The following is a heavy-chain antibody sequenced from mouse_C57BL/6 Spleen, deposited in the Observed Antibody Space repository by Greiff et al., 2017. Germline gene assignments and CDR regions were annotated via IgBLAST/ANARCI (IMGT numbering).Heavy chain of an antibody. CDR1: GFNIKDYY. V-gene: IGHV14-2*01. J-gene: IGHJ4*01. Sequence: EVQLQQSGAELVKPGASVKLSCTASGFNIKDYYMHWVKQRTEQGLEWIGRSEPEDGETTYAPKFQGKATITAYTSSNTSYLQLSSQTSEDTAVYYCARSYYGYDEEGSYAMDYWGQGTTVTVSS. CDR3: ARSYYGYDEEGSYAMDY. CDR2: SEPEDGET. D-gene: IGHD2-2*01.